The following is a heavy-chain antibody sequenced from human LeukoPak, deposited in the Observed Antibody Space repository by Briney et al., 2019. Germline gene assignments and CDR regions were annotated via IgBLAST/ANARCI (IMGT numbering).Heavy chain of an antibody. J-gene: IGHJ6*02. Sequence: GGSLRLSCAASGFTFSSYAMSWVRQAPGKGLECVSAISGSGGSTYTADSVKGRFTISRDNAKNSLYLQMNSLRDEDTAVYYCARDPPGYYYGMDVWGQGTTVTVSS. V-gene: IGHV3-23*01. CDR3: ARDPPGYYYGMDV. CDR2: ISGSGGST. CDR1: GFTFSSYA.